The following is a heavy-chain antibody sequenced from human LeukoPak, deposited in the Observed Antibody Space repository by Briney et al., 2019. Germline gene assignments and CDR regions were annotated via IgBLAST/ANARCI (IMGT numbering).Heavy chain of an antibody. CDR1: GFTFSSYS. Sequence: GGSLRLSCAASGFTFSSYSMNWVRQAPGKGLEWVSSISSSSSYIYYADSVKGRFTISRDNAKSSLYLQMNSLRAEDTAVYYCARGLYDILTGFVFDYWGQGTLVTVSS. CDR3: ARGLYDILTGFVFDY. D-gene: IGHD3-9*01. J-gene: IGHJ4*02. CDR2: ISSSSSYI. V-gene: IGHV3-21*01.